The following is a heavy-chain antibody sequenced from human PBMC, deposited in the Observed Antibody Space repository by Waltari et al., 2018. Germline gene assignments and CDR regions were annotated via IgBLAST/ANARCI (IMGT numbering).Heavy chain of an antibody. CDR2: INHSGST. J-gene: IGHJ4*02. V-gene: IGHV4-34*01. CDR1: GGSFSGYY. CDR3: ARRPTSGYGGAFDY. D-gene: IGHD5-12*01. Sequence: QVQLQQWGAGLLKPSETLSLTCAVYGGSFSGYYWSWIRQPPGKGLEWIGEINHSGSTNYNPSLKSRVTISVDTSKNQFSLKLSSVTAADTAVYYCARRPTSGYGGAFDYWGQGTLVTVSS.